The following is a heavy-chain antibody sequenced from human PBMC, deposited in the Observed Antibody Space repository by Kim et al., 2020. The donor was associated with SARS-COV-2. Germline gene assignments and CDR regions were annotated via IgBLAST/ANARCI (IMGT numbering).Heavy chain of an antibody. D-gene: IGHD1-1*01. Sequence: GGSLRLSCAASGFTFSNAWMSWVRQAPGKGLEWVGRIKSKTDGGTTDYAAPVKGRFTISRDDSKNTLYLQMNSLKTEDTAVYYCTTEFDWNGYYFDYWGQGTLVTVSS. V-gene: IGHV3-15*01. CDR1: GFTFSNAW. CDR3: TTEFDWNGYYFDY. CDR2: IKSKTDGGTT. J-gene: IGHJ4*02.